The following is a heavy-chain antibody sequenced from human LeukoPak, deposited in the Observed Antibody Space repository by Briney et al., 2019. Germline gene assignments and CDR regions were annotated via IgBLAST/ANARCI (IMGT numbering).Heavy chain of an antibody. J-gene: IGHJ3*02. CDR3: ARDLSMVRGVIIGDAFDI. Sequence: ASVKVSCKAYGYTFTSYGFNWVRQAPGQGLEWMGWISAYTGATDYAQKLQGRLTMTTDTSTSTAYMEVRSLRSEDTAVYYCARDLSMVRGVIIGDAFDIWGQGTMVTVSS. CDR1: GYTFTSYG. D-gene: IGHD3-10*01. CDR2: ISAYTGAT. V-gene: IGHV1-18*01.